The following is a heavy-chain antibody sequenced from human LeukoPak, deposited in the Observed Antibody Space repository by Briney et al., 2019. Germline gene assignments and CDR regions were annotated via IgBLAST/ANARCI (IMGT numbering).Heavy chain of an antibody. V-gene: IGHV4-39*01. CDR3: ARLRYCSSTSCQTGRFDP. Sequence: SETLSLTCTVSGGSISSSSYYWGWIRQPPGKGLEWIGSIYYSGSTYYNPSLKSRVTISVDTSKNQFSLKLSSVTAADTAVYYCARLRYCSSTSCQTGRFDPWGQGTLVTVSP. D-gene: IGHD2-2*01. J-gene: IGHJ5*02. CDR2: IYYSGST. CDR1: GGSISSSSYY.